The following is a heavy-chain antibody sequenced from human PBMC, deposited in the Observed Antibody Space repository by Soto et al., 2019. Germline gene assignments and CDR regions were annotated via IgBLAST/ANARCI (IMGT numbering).Heavy chain of an antibody. J-gene: IGHJ6*03. Sequence: QVQLQESGPGLVQPAQTLSLTCTVSGGSISSGGYYWTWIRQHPGKGLEWIGYIYYTETTYYNPYLQSRVTISVETSKNQFSLKLSSVTAADTTVDYCARLRYGGGGRSYDHMDVWGNGTTVTVSS. CDR2: IYYTETT. CDR3: ARLRYGGGGRSYDHMDV. D-gene: IGHD4-17*01. V-gene: IGHV4-31*03. CDR1: GGSISSGGYY.